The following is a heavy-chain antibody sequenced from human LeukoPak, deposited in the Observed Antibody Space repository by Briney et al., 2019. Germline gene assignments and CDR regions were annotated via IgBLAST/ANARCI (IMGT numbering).Heavy chain of an antibody. CDR3: ASAYYDILGGHFDY. D-gene: IGHD3-9*01. V-gene: IGHV4-39*01. CDR2: IYYSGST. CDR1: GGSISSSSYY. Sequence: PSETLSLTCTVSGGSISSSSYYWGWIRQPPGKGLEWIGSIYYSGSTYYNPSLKSRVTISVDTSKNQFSLKLSSVTAADTAVYYCASAYYDILGGHFDYWGQGTLVTVSS. J-gene: IGHJ4*02.